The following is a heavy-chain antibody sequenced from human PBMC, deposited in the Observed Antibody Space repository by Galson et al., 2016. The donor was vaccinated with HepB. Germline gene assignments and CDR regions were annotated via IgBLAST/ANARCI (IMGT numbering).Heavy chain of an antibody. CDR1: GYRFTSNW. Sequence: QSGAEVKKPGESLRISCEASGYRFTSNWIGRVRQMPGKGLEWMGIIYPTDSQTRYSPSFQGQVTMSVDKSITTAYLQWSGLQASDTAMYYCARLIEGNWGDGFDIWGQGTMVIVSS. CDR2: IYPTDSQT. D-gene: IGHD7-27*01. CDR3: ARLIEGNWGDGFDI. J-gene: IGHJ3*02. V-gene: IGHV5-51*01.